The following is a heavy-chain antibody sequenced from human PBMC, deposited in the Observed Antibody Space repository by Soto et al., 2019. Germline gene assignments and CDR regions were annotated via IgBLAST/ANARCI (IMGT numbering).Heavy chain of an antibody. CDR2: IIPVLGVT. J-gene: IGHJ6*02. D-gene: IGHD2-21*02. Sequence: QVQLVQSGAEVRKPGSSVEVSCMASGSTFSSYTVNWVRQAPGQGLEWIGRIIPVLGVTHYARRFQGRVTITADSSRXTXYXXLTSLTSEDTAVYYCARRRYCGVDCYNKFYYGMDVWGQGTTVTVSS. CDR3: ARRRYCGVDCYNKFYYGMDV. CDR1: GSTFSSYT. V-gene: IGHV1-69*02.